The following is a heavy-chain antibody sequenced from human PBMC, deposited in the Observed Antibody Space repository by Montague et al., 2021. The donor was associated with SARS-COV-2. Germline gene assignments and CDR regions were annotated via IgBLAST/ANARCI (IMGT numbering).Heavy chain of an antibody. CDR3: ARGHQGATMIVVVMVGEQYYFDY. Sequence: SETLSLTCAVYGESLSGYYWTWIRQPPGKGLEWIGEINHRGSTKYNPSLKGRVTISVDTSKNQFSLRLSSVTAADTAVYYCARGHQGATMIVVVMVGEQYYFDYWGQGTLVTVSS. D-gene: IGHD3-22*01. CDR2: INHRGST. V-gene: IGHV4-34*01. CDR1: GESLSGYY. J-gene: IGHJ4*02.